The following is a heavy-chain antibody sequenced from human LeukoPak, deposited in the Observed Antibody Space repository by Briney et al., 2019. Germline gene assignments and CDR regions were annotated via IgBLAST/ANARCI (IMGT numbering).Heavy chain of an antibody. D-gene: IGHD4-17*01. J-gene: IGHJ3*02. V-gene: IGHV4-59*11. CDR2: ISYIGST. CDR1: GGSFSSHY. Sequence: SETLSLTRTVSGGSFSSHYWSWIRQPPGKGLEWIGYISYIGSTNYNPSLKSRVTISVDTSKNQFSLKLSSVTAADTAVYYCARDPTTVTKGLDIWGQGTMVTVSS. CDR3: ARDPTTVTKGLDI.